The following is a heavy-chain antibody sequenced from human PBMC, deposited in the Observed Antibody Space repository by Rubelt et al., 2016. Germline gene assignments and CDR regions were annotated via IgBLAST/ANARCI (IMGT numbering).Heavy chain of an antibody. CDR1: GFAFNSYS. CDR2: IGSGSTTI. D-gene: IGHD3-3*01. V-gene: IGHV3-48*02. J-gene: IGHJ6*02. Sequence: VQLVESGGGLVQPGGSLRLSCIASGFAFNSYSMNWVRQAPGKGLEWVLYIGSGSTTIYYADSVKGRFSISRDNAKNSLYLQLNRLWDDDTAVYYCARPSGGYYRGPNDGMDVWGQGTTVTVSS. CDR3: ARPSGGYYRGPNDGMDV.